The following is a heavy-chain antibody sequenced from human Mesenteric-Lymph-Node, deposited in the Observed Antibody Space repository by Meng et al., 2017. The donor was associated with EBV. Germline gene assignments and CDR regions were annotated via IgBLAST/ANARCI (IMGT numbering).Heavy chain of an antibody. CDR1: GFSLSTTGVG. D-gene: IGHD3-9*01. Sequence: QITLKESGPTLVKPXXXXPXTXPFSGFSLSTTGVGVGWIRQPPGKALEWLALIYWDDDKRYSPSLKNRLTITKDTSKNQVVLTMTKMDPVDTATYFCAHRPYYDILRPFFDYWGQGTLVTVSS. J-gene: IGHJ4*02. V-gene: IGHV2-5*02. CDR3: AHRPYYDILRPFFDY. CDR2: IYWDDDK.